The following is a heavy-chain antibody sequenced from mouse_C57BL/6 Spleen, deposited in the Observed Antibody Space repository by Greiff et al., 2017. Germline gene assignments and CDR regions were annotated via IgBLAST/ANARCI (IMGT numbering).Heavy chain of an antibody. CDR2: ISDGGSYT. D-gene: IGHD1-1*01. V-gene: IGHV5-4*01. Sequence: EVTLVESGGGLVKPGGSLKLSCAASGFTFSSYAMSWVRQTPEKRLEWVATISDGGSYTYYPDNVKGRFTISRDNAKNNLYLQMSHLKSEDTAMYYCAREPSGSSYWFAYWGQGTLVTVSA. J-gene: IGHJ3*01. CDR3: AREPSGSSYWFAY. CDR1: GFTFSSYA.